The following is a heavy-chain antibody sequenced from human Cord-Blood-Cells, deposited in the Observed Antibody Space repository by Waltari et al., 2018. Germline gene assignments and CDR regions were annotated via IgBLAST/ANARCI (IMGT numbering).Heavy chain of an antibody. CDR3: ARGASRFYYYDSSGYYYY. D-gene: IGHD3-22*01. V-gene: IGHV1-8*01. CDR2: MNPTRGNT. J-gene: IGHJ4*02. Sequence: QVQLVQSGAEVKKPGASVKVSCKASGYTFTSYDINWVRQATGQGLEWMGWMNPTRGNTGYAQKFQGRVTMTRNTSISTAYMELSSLRSEDTAVYYCARGASRFYYYDSSGYYYYWGQGTLVTVSS. CDR1: GYTFTSYD.